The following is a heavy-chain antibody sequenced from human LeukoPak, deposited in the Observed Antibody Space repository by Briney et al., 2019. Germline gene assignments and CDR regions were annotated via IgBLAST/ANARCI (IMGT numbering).Heavy chain of an antibody. CDR2: ISGSGGST. CDR1: GFTFSSYA. J-gene: IGHJ4*02. D-gene: IGHD3-10*01. Sequence: PGGSLRLSCAASGFTFSSYAMSWVRQAPGKGLEWVSAISGSGGSTYYADSVKGRFTISRDNAKNTVYLQMNSLRVEDTAVYYCARDAVAGSGSYYNWGQGALVIVSS. CDR3: ARDAVAGSGSYYN. V-gene: IGHV3-23*01.